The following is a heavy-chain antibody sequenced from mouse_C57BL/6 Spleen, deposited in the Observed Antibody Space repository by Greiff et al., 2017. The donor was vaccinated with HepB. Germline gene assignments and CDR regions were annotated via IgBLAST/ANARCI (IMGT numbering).Heavy chain of an antibody. CDR2: IYPGDGDT. CDR3: ARYHYYCSSFFFDY. CDR1: GYAFSSYW. Sequence: QVQLQQSGAELVKPGASVKISCKASGYAFSSYWMNWVKQRPGKGLEWIGQIYPGDGDTNYNGKFKGKATLTADKSSSTAYMQLVSLISEDSAVYVCARYHYYCSSFFFDYWGQGTTLTVSS. D-gene: IGHD1-1*01. J-gene: IGHJ2*01. V-gene: IGHV1-80*01.